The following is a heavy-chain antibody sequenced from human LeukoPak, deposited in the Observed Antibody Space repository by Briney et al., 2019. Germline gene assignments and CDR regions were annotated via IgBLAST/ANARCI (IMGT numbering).Heavy chain of an antibody. CDR3: ARWLLRGYSSGWYEKGEVYFDY. D-gene: IGHD6-19*01. J-gene: IGHJ4*02. CDR1: GFTFSSYW. V-gene: IGHV3-20*04. Sequence: PGGSLRLSCAASGFTFSSYWMSWVRQAPGKGLEWVSGINWNGGSTGYADSVKGRFTISRDNAKNSLYLQMNSLRAEDTALYYCARWLLRGYSSGWYEKGEVYFDYWGQGTLVTVSS. CDR2: INWNGGST.